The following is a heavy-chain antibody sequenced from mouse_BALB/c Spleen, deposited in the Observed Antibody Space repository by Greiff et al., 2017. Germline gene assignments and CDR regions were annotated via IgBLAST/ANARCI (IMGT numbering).Heavy chain of an antibody. CDR1: GFTFTDYY. V-gene: IGHV7-3*02. J-gene: IGHJ2*01. Sequence: EVKLQESGGGLVQPGGSLRLSCATSGFTFTDYYMSWVRQPPGKALEWLGFIRNKANGYTTEYSASVKGRFTISRDNSQSILYLQMNTLRAEDSATYYCARDRYLDYWGQGTTLTVSS. CDR3: ARDRYLDY. CDR2: IRNKANGYTT.